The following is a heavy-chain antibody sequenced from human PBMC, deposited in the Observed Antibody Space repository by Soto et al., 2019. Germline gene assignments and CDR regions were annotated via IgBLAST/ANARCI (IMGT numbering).Heavy chain of an antibody. CDR2: IYYSGST. J-gene: IGHJ5*02. CDR1: GGSISSYY. Sequence: QVQLQESGPGLVKPSETLSLTCTVSGGSISSYYWSWIRQPPGKGLEWIGYIYYSGSTNYNPSLKRRVTISVDTSKNQFSLKPSSVTAADTAVYYCARAKAPLYSSSWYWFDPWGQGTLVTVSS. CDR3: ARAKAPLYSSSWYWFDP. V-gene: IGHV4-59*08. D-gene: IGHD6-13*01.